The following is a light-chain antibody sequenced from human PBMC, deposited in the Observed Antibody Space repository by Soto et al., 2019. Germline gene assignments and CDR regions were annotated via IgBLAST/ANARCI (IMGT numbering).Light chain of an antibody. Sequence: DIQMTQSPSTLSASVGDRVTITCRASQSISSWLAWYQQKPGKAPKLLIYKASSLESGVPSRFSGSGSGKEFTLTISSLQPDDFATYYRQQYNSYPLTFGGGTKVEIK. CDR3: QQYNSYPLT. J-gene: IGKJ4*01. V-gene: IGKV1-5*03. CDR1: QSISSW. CDR2: KAS.